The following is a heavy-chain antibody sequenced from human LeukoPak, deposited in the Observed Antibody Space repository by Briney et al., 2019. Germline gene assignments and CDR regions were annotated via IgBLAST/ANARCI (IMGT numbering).Heavy chain of an antibody. Sequence: GGSLELSCAASGFTFSDYYMSWIRQAPGKGLEWVSYISSSSSFTSYADSVRGRFTIARDNAKKSLYLQMNSLRVEDTAVYYCVRDWYCSGGSCDAGNWFDPWGRGTLVTVSS. J-gene: IGHJ5*02. CDR3: VRDWYCSGGSCDAGNWFDP. CDR1: GFTFSDYY. CDR2: ISSSSSFT. V-gene: IGHV3-11*06. D-gene: IGHD2-15*01.